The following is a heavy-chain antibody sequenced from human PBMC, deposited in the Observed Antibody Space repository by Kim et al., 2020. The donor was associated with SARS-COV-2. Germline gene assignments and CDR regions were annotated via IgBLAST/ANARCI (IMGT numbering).Heavy chain of an antibody. CDR1: GGTFSSYA. V-gene: IGHV1-69*13. CDR2: IIPIFGTA. J-gene: IGHJ6*02. D-gene: IGHD2-2*02. CDR3: ARDGGIVVVPAAIDYYGMDV. Sequence: SVKVSCKASGGTFSSYAISWVRQAPGQGLEWMGGIIPIFGTANYAQKFQGRVTITADESTSTAYMELSSLRSEDTAVYYCARDGGIVVVPAAIDYYGMDVWGQGTTVTVSS.